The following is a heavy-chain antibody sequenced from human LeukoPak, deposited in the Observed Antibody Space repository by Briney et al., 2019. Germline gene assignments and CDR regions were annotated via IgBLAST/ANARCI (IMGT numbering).Heavy chain of an antibody. CDR1: GGSINSNSYY. V-gene: IGHV4-39*01. CDR2: IYYSGST. J-gene: IGHJ3*02. D-gene: IGHD6-13*01. Sequence: SETLSLTCTVSGGSINSNSYYWGWIRQPPGKGLEWIGSIYYSGSTYYNPSLKSRVTISVDTYKNQFSLKLSSVTAADTAVYYCARMGITVDAFDIWGQGTMVTVSS. CDR3: ARMGITVDAFDI.